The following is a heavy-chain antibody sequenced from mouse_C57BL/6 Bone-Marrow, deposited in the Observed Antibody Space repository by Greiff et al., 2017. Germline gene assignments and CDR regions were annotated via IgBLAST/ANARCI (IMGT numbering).Heavy chain of an antibody. D-gene: IGHD1-1*01. Sequence: EVKLMESGGGLVQPGGSLKLSCAASGFTFSDYYMYWVRQTPEKRLEWVAYISNGGGSTYYPDTVKGRFTISRDNAKNTLYLQMSRLKSEDTAMYYCARHQTTVVAKDAMDYWGQGTSVTVSS. CDR1: GFTFSDYY. V-gene: IGHV5-12*01. CDR2: ISNGGGST. J-gene: IGHJ4*01. CDR3: ARHQTTVVAKDAMDY.